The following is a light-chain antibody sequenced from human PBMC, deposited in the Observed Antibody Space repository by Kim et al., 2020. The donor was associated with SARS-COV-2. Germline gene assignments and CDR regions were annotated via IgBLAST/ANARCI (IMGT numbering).Light chain of an antibody. J-gene: IGKJ5*01. CDR1: QSVSSN. V-gene: IGKV3-15*01. CDR3: QQYNNWPPDT. Sequence: EIVMTQSPATLSVSPGERATLSCRASQSVSSNLAWYQQTPGQAPRLLIYGASTRATGIPARFSGSGSGTEFTLTISSLQSEDFAVYYWQQYNNWPPDTFGQGTRLEIK. CDR2: GAS.